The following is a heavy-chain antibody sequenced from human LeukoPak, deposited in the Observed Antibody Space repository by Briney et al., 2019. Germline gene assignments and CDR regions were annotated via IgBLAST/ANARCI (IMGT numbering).Heavy chain of an antibody. CDR3: ARERSATVTTGLTDYYFDY. CDR2: ISAYNGNT. Sequence: ASVKVSCKASGYTFTSYGISWVRQAPGQGLEWMGWISAYNGNTNYAQKLQGRVTMTTDTSTSTAYMELRSLRSDDTAVYYCARERSATVTTGLTDYYFDYWGQGTLVTVSS. D-gene: IGHD4-17*01. CDR1: GYTFTSYG. J-gene: IGHJ4*02. V-gene: IGHV1-18*04.